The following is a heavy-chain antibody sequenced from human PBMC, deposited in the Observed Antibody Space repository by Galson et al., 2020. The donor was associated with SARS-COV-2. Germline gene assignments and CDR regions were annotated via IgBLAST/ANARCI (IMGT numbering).Heavy chain of an antibody. CDR1: GYTLTELT. CDR2: FDPEDGET. CDR3: ATELAIYGRMCLGY. V-gene: IGHV1-24*01. J-gene: IGHJ4*02. D-gene: IGHD3-3*01. Sequence: ASVTDTCKDSGYTLTELTNHWVRQAPGKGLERMGGFDPEDGETIYAQKFQGRVTMTEDTSTDTAYMELSSLRSEDTAVYYCATELAIYGRMCLGYWVQVTRVTVSS.